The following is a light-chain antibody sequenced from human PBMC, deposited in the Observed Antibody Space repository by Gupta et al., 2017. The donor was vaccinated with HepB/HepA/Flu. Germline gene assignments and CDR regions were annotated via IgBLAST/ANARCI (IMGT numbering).Light chain of an antibody. CDR3: QAWDSSAAVV. CDR1: ELGDKF. Sequence: SYELTQPRSVSVSPGQTATIACSGVELGDKFASWYQQKPGQSPVLVIYRDSKRPSGIPERFSGSNSGDTATLTISGTQAMDEADYYCQAWDSSAAVVFGGGTKLTVL. CDR2: RDS. J-gene: IGLJ3*02. V-gene: IGLV3-1*01.